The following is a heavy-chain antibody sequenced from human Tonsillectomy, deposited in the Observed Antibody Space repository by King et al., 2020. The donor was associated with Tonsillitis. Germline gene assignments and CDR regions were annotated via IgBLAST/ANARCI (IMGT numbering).Heavy chain of an antibody. CDR3: ARDHYDFWSGYYFF. D-gene: IGHD3-3*01. J-gene: IGHJ4*02. CDR1: GFTFSSYN. Sequence: EVQLVESGGGLVKPGGSLRLSCAASGFTFSSYNMHWVRQAPGKGLEWVSSISSSSSYIYYADSVEGRFTISRDNAKNSLYLQMNSLRAEDTAMYYCARDHYDFWSGYYFFWGQGTLVTVSS. CDR2: ISSSSSYI. V-gene: IGHV3-21*01.